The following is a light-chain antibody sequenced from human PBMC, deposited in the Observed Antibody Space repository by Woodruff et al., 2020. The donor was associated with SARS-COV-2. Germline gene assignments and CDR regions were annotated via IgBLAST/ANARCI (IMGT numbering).Light chain of an antibody. CDR3: CSYAGSYTWV. J-gene: IGLJ3*02. CDR2: DVS. CDR1: SSDVGGYNY. V-gene: IGLV2-11*01. Sequence: TSSDVGGYNYVSWYQQHPGKAPKLMIYDVSKRPSGVPDRFSGSKSGNTASLTISGLQAEDEADYYCCSYAGSYTWVFG.